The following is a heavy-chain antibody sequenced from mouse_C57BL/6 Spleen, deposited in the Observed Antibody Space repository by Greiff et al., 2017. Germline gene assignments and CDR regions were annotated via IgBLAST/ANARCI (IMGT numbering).Heavy chain of an antibody. CDR1: GFTFSSYT. CDR3: AREGIYRGYFDY. V-gene: IGHV5-9*01. Sequence: EVHLVESGGGLVKPGGSLKLSCAASGFTFSSYTMSWVRQTPEKRLEWVATISGGGGNTYYPDSVKGRFTISRDNAKNTLYLQMSSLRSEDTALYYCAREGIYRGYFDYWGQGTTLTVSS. D-gene: IGHD2-14*01. CDR2: ISGGGGNT. J-gene: IGHJ2*01.